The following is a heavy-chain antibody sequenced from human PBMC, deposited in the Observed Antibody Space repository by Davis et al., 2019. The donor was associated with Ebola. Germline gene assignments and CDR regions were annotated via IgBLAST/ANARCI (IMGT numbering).Heavy chain of an antibody. J-gene: IGHJ3*02. D-gene: IGHD1-1*01. V-gene: IGHV4-39*01. CDR1: GGSISSSSYY. CDR3: ASQLERLVFHAFDI. CDR2: IYYSGST. Sequence: SETLSLTCTVSGGSISSSSYYWGWIRQPPGKGLEWIGSIYYSGSTYYNPSLKSRVTLSVHTSENKFSLKLSSVTAADTAVYYCASQLERLVFHAFDIWGQGTMVTVSS.